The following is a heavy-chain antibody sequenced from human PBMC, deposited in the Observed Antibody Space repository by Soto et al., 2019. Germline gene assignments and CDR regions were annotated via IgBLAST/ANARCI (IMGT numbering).Heavy chain of an antibody. CDR3: ARVWYSSGWYDYGNAFDI. CDR2: IYSGGST. J-gene: IGHJ3*02. Sequence: ESGGGLVQPGGSLRLSCAASGFTVSSNYMSWVRQAPGKGLEWVSVIYSGGSTYYADSVKGRFTISRDNSKNTLYLQMNSLRAEDTAVYYCARVWYSSGWYDYGNAFDIWGQGTMVTVSS. D-gene: IGHD6-19*01. V-gene: IGHV3-66*01. CDR1: GFTVSSNY.